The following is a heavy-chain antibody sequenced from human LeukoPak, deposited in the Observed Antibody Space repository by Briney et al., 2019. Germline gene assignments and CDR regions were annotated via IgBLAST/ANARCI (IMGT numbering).Heavy chain of an antibody. J-gene: IGHJ3*02. D-gene: IGHD3-10*01. V-gene: IGHV4-39*07. CDR3: ARSDGYGLVGI. Sequence: SETLSLTCRVSGASINSGSNYWGWLRQPPGTKLEWIGSIYSSGSTYYNPSLKSRVIIMIDTPKNHFSLTLSSVTAADTAVYYCARSDGYGLVGIWGQGTMVTVSS. CDR1: GASINSGSNY. CDR2: IYSSGST.